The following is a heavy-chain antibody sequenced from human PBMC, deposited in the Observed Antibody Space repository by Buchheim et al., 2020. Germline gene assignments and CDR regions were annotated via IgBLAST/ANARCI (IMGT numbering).Heavy chain of an antibody. Sequence: QVQLVQSGAEVKKPGASVKISCKASGYSFTSYYIYWVRQAPGQGLEWMGIINPSGGGTTYAQKFQGRVTMTRDTATGTVYMELRSLRSDDTAVYYCARDRLGDYWGQGT. V-gene: IGHV1-46*01. CDR1: GYSFTSYY. CDR2: INPSGGGT. CDR3: ARDRLGDY. J-gene: IGHJ4*02.